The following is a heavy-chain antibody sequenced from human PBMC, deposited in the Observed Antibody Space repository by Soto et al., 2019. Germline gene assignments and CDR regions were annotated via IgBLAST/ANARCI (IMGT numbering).Heavy chain of an antibody. CDR3: ASVYCSSTSCLDYYHYYGMDV. D-gene: IGHD2-2*01. V-gene: IGHV1-2*02. J-gene: IGHJ6*02. CDR2: INPNSGGT. Sequence: ASVKVSCKASGYTFTGYYMDWVRQAPGQGLEWMGWINPNSGGTNYAQKFQGRVTMTRHTSISTAYMQLSRLLSDDTAVYYCASVYCSSTSCLDYYHYYGMDVWGQGTTVTVSS. CDR1: GYTFTGYY.